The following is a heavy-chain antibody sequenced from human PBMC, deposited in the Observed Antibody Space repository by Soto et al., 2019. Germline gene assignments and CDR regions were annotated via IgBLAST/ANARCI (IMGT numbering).Heavy chain of an antibody. CDR2: IYPGDSHT. CDR1: GYSFTSYC. D-gene: IGHD2-15*01. V-gene: IGHV5-51*01. Sequence: GESLKISCKGSGYSFTSYCIGWVRQMPGKGLEWMGIIYPGDSHTRYSPSFQGQVTISADESISTAYLQWSSLKASDTAMYYCARRCCSGGSCYSHLDSWGQGTLVTVSS. CDR3: ARRCCSGGSCYSHLDS. J-gene: IGHJ4*02.